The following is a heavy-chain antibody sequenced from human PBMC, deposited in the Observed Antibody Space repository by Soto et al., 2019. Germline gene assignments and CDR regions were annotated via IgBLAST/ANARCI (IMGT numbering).Heavy chain of an antibody. V-gene: IGHV3-9*01. CDR3: AKAHIPYSSGWTKNYFDY. J-gene: IGHJ4*02. Sequence: GGSLRLSCAASGFTFDDYAMHWVRQAPGKGLEWVSGISWNSGSIGYADSVKGRFTISRDNAKNSLYLQMNSLRAEDTALYYCAKAHIPYSSGWTKNYFDYWGQGTLVTVSS. CDR1: GFTFDDYA. CDR2: ISWNSGSI. D-gene: IGHD6-19*01.